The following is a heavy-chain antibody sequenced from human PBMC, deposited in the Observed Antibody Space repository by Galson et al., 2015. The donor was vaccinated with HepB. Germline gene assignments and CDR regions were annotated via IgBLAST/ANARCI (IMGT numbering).Heavy chain of an antibody. CDR2: IDRDGTTT. Sequence: SLRLSCAASGFTFSDHLMHWVRQAPGKGLVWVSRIDRDGTTTSYADSVKGRFTISRDNARNTLYLQMNSLRAEDTAVYYCVRDKSVVVMTAIYNWFDPWGQGTLVTVSS. CDR1: GFTFSDHL. CDR3: VRDKSVVVMTAIYNWFDP. V-gene: IGHV3-74*01. J-gene: IGHJ5*02. D-gene: IGHD2-21*02.